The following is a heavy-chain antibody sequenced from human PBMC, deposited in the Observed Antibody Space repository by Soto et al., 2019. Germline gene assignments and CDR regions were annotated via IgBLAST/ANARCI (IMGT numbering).Heavy chain of an antibody. V-gene: IGHV4-38-2*01. J-gene: IGHJ4*01. D-gene: IGHD1-26*01. CDR1: GYSISSGYY. CDR2: IHYLGST. Sequence: SETLSLTCAVSGYSISSGYYWGWIRQPPGKGLEWVASIHYLGSTYQNPSLKRRVNISVDTSKNQFSLKFSSVTAADTAVYYCARVLGGSFYYFDSWGHGTLVTVSS. CDR3: ARVLGGSFYYFDS.